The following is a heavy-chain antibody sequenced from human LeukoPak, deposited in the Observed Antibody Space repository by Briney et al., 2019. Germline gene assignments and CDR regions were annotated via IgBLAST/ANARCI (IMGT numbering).Heavy chain of an antibody. CDR3: ARGAPYCSGGSCYLNWFDP. Sequence: GASVKVSCKASGCTFTGYYMHWVRQAPGQGLEWMGWISAYNGNTNYAQKLQGRVTMTTDTSTSTAYMELRSLRSDDTAVYYCARGAPYCSGGSCYLNWFDPWGQGTLVTVSS. CDR2: ISAYNGNT. V-gene: IGHV1-18*04. D-gene: IGHD2-15*01. CDR1: GCTFTGYY. J-gene: IGHJ5*02.